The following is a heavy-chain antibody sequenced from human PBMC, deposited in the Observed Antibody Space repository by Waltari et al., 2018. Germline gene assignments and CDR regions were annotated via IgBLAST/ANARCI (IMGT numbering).Heavy chain of an antibody. D-gene: IGHD5-12*01. Sequence: EVQLLESGGGLAQPGGSLRLSCATSGFSFGGFAMNWVRQAPGKGGEWGSGISGSGATTYDADSVRGRFTIARDNSRNTLSLEVNSLRAEDTAIYYCAKAFRGYSGSYFDYWGQGVPVTVSS. V-gene: IGHV3-23*01. J-gene: IGHJ4*02. CDR2: ISGSGATT. CDR3: AKAFRGYSGSYFDY. CDR1: GFSFGGFA.